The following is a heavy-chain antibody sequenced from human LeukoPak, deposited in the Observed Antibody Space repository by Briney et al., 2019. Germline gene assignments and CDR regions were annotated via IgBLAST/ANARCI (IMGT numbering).Heavy chain of an antibody. D-gene: IGHD2-2*01. Sequence: ASVKVSCKASGYTFSTYAMNWMRQAPGQGLEWMGRINTNTGNPTYGQAFTGRFVFSLDSSVSTAYLQISSLKAEDSAVYYCARDYCSDTNCYPSGDWGQGTLVTVSS. CDR2: INTNTGNP. V-gene: IGHV7-4-1*02. J-gene: IGHJ4*02. CDR3: ARDYCSDTNCYPSGD. CDR1: GYTFSTYA.